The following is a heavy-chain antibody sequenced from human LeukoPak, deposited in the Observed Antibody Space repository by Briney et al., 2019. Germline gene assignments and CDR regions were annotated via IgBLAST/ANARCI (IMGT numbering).Heavy chain of an antibody. CDR3: ARSLEVDP. Sequence: GGSLRLSCAASGFTFSSYEMNWVRQAPGKGLEWVSYISSSGSNIHYAESVKGRFTISRDNAKNSLYLQMSSLRVEDTAVYYCARSLEVDPWGQGTLVTVSS. CDR1: GFTFSSYE. J-gene: IGHJ5*02. CDR2: ISSSGSNI. V-gene: IGHV3-48*03.